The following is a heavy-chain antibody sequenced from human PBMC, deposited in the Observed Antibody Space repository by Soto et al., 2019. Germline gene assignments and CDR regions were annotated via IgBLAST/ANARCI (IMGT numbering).Heavy chain of an antibody. Sequence: SETLSLTCTVSGYSISSGYYWGWIRQPPGKGLEWIGSIYHSGSTYYNPSLKSRVTISMDTSKNQFSLNLDSVTAADTAVYFCARDFAYFDSWGQGTLVTVSS. CDR3: ARDFAYFDS. V-gene: IGHV4-38-2*02. CDR1: GYSISSGYY. J-gene: IGHJ4*02. D-gene: IGHD3-3*01. CDR2: IYHSGST.